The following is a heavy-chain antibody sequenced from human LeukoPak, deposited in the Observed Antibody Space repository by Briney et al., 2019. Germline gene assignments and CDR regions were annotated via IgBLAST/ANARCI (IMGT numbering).Heavy chain of an antibody. J-gene: IGHJ6*03. V-gene: IGHV1-2*02. Sequence: ASVTVSFKASGYTFTVYYMHWVRQAPGQGLEWMGWINPNSGGTNYAQKFQGRVTMTRDTSISTAYMELSRLRSDDTAVYYCARGDDFWSGSYYYMDVWGKGTTVTVSS. D-gene: IGHD3-3*01. CDR3: ARGDDFWSGSYYYMDV. CDR2: INPNSGGT. CDR1: GYTFTVYY.